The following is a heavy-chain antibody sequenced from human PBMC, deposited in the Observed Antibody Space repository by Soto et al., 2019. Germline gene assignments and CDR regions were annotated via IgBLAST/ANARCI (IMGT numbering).Heavy chain of an antibody. V-gene: IGHV3-23*01. CDR2: IGGRGEDT. Sequence: EVQMLESGGDLVQPGGSLRLSCAASGFTFSNYAMFWVRQAPGKGLEWVSVIGGRGEDTNYADSVRGRFTISRDNSKNGLYMQMNSLGVDDTAVYYCAKDPDYGDTSGYPPPPPWGRGTLVTVSS. CDR1: GFTFSNYA. D-gene: IGHD3-22*01. J-gene: IGHJ5*02. CDR3: AKDPDYGDTSGYPPPPP.